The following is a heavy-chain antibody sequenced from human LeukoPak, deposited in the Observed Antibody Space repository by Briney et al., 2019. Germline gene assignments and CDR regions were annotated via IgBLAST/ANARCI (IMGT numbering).Heavy chain of an antibody. CDR3: ARDPRGYYDS. D-gene: IGHD3-22*01. CDR1: GGSFSGYY. V-gene: IGHV4-34*01. J-gene: IGHJ3*01. Sequence: PSETLSLTCAVYGGSFSGYYWSWIRQPPGKGLEWIGEINHSGSTNYNPSLKSRVTISVDTSKNQFSLKLSSVTAADTAVYYCARDPRGYYDSWGQGTMVTVSS. CDR2: INHSGST.